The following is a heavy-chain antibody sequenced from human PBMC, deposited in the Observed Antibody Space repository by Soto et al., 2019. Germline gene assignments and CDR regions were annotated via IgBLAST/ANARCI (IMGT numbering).Heavy chain of an antibody. CDR2: IDPRDSYV. V-gene: IGHV5-10-1*01. CDR3: ARLFCSTTTCDSWFDP. D-gene: IGHD2-2*01. Sequence: GESVKISCTGFGYTFTTFWGTWVRQMPGKGLEWMGRIDPRDSYVNYSPSFQGHVTISVDKSISTAYLQWGSLKASDTAMYYCARLFCSTTTCDSWFDPWGQGTLVTVSS. CDR1: GYTFTTFW. J-gene: IGHJ5*02.